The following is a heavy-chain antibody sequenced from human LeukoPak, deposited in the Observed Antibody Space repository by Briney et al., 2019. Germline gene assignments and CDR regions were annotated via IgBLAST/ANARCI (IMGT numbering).Heavy chain of an antibody. CDR3: ARARSSSYGKNWFDP. D-gene: IGHD6-6*01. J-gene: IGHJ5*02. CDR2: INPNSGGT. V-gene: IGHV1-2*06. Sequence: ASVKDSCKASGYTFTGYYMHWVRQAPGQGLEWMGRINPNSGGTNYAQKFQGRVTMIRDTSISTAYMELSRLRSDDTAVYYCARARSSSYGKNWFDPWGQGTLVTVSS. CDR1: GYTFTGYY.